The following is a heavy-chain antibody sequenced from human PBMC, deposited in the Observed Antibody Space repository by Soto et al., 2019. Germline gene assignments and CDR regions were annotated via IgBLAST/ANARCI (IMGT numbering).Heavy chain of an antibody. J-gene: IGHJ6*02. Sequence: LRLSCAASGFTFNSYAMNWVRQAPGKGLEWVSAISGSGGNTYYADSVKGRFTISRDNSKNTVYLQMNSLRAEDTAAYYCAKGDSNIYGMDVWGQGTTVTVSS. CDR2: ISGSGGNT. CDR1: GFTFNSYA. V-gene: IGHV3-23*01. D-gene: IGHD4-4*01. CDR3: AKGDSNIYGMDV.